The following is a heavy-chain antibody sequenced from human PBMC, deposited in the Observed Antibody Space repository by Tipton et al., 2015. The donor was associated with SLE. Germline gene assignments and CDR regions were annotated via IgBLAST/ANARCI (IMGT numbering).Heavy chain of an antibody. CDR3: ARDLEQGV. V-gene: IGHV4-38-2*02. J-gene: IGHJ3*01. D-gene: IGHD1/OR15-1a*01. Sequence: LRLSCAVSGYSISSGYYWGWIRQPPGKGLEWIGSIYHSGSTYYNPSLKSRVTISVDTSKNQFSLKLSPVTAADTAVYYCARDLEQGVWGQGTMVTVSS. CDR1: GYSISSGYY. CDR2: IYHSGST.